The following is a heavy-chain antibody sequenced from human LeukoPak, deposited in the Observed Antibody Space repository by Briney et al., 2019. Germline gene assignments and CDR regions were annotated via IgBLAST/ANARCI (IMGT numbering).Heavy chain of an antibody. J-gene: IGHJ6*02. D-gene: IGHD7-27*01. CDR3: AKERAADWGTDYFYGMDV. CDR2: ISFDGNNE. V-gene: IGHV3-30*18. CDR1: GFTINNYD. Sequence: PGGSLRLSCAASGFTINNYDIHWVRQAPGKGLEWVAVISFDGNNEYYADSVKGRFTISRDNSKNTVYLQMNSLGTEDTAVYYCAKERAADWGTDYFYGMDVWGQGTTVTVSS.